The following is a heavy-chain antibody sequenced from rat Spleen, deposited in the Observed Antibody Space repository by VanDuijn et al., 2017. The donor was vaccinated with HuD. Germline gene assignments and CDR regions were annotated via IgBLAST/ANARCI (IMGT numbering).Heavy chain of an antibody. CDR3: TITGEGMGR. CDR2: ISTGGGNT. Sequence: EVQLVESGGGLVQPGRSLKLSCEASGFTFSDYNMAWVRQTPTKGLEWVASISTGGGNTYYRDSVKGRFTISRDNANSTLYLQMNRLRSEDTATYYGTITGEGMGRWGQGVMVTVSS. D-gene: IGHD5-1*01. CDR1: GFTFSDYN. J-gene: IGHJ2*01. V-gene: IGHV5S23*01.